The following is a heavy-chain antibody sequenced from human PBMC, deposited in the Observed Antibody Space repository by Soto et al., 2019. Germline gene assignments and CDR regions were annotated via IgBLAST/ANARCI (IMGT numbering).Heavy chain of an antibody. Sequence: PGESLRLSCVASGVTLSYYGLHWVRKSPGKGMEWVALISNHGNAPPHADSAQSRLTASTDNSRNTVYLQQNSLGAAATAVNYYSTMHSNTLLGVVDYWGQGTRVTVSS. D-gene: IGHD2-15*01. CDR2: ISNHGNAP. CDR1: GVTLSYYG. CDR3: STMHSNTLLGVVDY. J-gene: IGHJ4*02. V-gene: IGHV3-33*01.